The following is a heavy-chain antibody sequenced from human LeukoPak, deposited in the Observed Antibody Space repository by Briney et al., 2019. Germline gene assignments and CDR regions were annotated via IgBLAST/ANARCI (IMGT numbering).Heavy chain of an antibody. CDR1: GFTFSSYS. J-gene: IGHJ4*02. Sequence: GGSLRLSCAASGFTFSSYSMNWVRQAPGKGLEWVSSISSSSSYIYYADSVKGRLTISRDNAKNSLYLQMNSLRAEDTAVYYCARDIGYYDSSGLYYFDYWGQGTPVTVSS. CDR2: ISSSSSYI. V-gene: IGHV3-21*01. CDR3: ARDIGYYDSSGLYYFDY. D-gene: IGHD3-22*01.